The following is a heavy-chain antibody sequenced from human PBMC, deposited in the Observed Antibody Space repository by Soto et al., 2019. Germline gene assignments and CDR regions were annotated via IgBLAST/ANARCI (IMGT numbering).Heavy chain of an antibody. Sequence: ASVKVSCKASGYTFTSYGISWVRQAPGQRLEWMGWISAYNGNTNYAQKLQGRVTMTTDTSTSTAYMELRSLRSDDTAVYYCAREVDHLAVAGTEDFDYWGQGTLVTVSS. D-gene: IGHD6-19*01. CDR3: AREVDHLAVAGTEDFDY. J-gene: IGHJ4*02. CDR2: ISAYNGNT. V-gene: IGHV1-18*04. CDR1: GYTFTSYG.